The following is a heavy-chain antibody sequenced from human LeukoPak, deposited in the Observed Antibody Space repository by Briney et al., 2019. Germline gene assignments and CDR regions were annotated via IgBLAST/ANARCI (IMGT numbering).Heavy chain of an antibody. CDR2: ISSSGSTI. D-gene: IGHD3-22*01. V-gene: IGHV3-11*01. Sequence: GGSLRLSCAASGFTFSDYCMSWIRQAPGKGLEWVSYISSSGSTIYYADSVKGRFTISRDNAKNSLYLQMNSLRAEDTAVYYCAREGYYDSSGYHLDYWGQGTLVTVSS. J-gene: IGHJ4*02. CDR1: GFTFSDYC. CDR3: AREGYYDSSGYHLDY.